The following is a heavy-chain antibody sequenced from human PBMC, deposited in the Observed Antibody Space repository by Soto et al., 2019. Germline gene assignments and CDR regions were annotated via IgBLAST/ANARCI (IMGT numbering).Heavy chain of an antibody. D-gene: IGHD2-15*01. CDR2: IYYSGST. Sequence: SETLSLTCTVSGGSINSGGYYWSWIRQHPGKGLEWIGYIYYSGSTYYNPSLKSRVTISVDTSKNQFSLKLSSVTAADTAVYYCARVPVDCSGGSCYLNYFDYWGQGTLVTVSS. V-gene: IGHV4-31*03. CDR1: GGSINSGGYY. CDR3: ARVPVDCSGGSCYLNYFDY. J-gene: IGHJ4*02.